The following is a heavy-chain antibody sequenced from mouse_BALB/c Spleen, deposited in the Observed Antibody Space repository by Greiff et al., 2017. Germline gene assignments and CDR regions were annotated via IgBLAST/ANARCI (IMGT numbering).Heavy chain of an antibody. CDR1: GFTFTDYY. D-gene: IGHD2-3*01. J-gene: IGHJ3*01. Sequence: EVKVVESGGGLVQPGGSLRLSCATSGFTFTDYYMSWVRQPPGKALEWLGFIRNKANGYTTEYSASVKGRFTISRDNSQCILYLQMNTLRAEDSATVYCARADGYYVGFAYWGQGTLGTVSA. CDR2: IRNKANGYTT. CDR3: ARADGYYVGFAY. V-gene: IGHV7-3*02.